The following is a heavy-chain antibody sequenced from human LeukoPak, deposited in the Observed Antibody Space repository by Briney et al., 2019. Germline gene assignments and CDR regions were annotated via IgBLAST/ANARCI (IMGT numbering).Heavy chain of an antibody. CDR3: AREQEGGTFDY. CDR1: GYTFTSYY. D-gene: IGHD3-16*01. J-gene: IGHJ4*02. V-gene: IGHV1-46*01. Sequence: ASVTVSCKASGYTFTSYYIHWVRQAPGQGLEWMGMIYPSGGSVNYAQNFQGRVTMTRDTSTNTVYMELSSLRSEDTAVYYCAREQEGGTFDYWGQGTLVTVSS. CDR2: IYPSGGSV.